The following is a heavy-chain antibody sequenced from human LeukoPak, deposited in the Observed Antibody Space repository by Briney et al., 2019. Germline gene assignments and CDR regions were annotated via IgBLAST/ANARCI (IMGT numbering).Heavy chain of an antibody. CDR3: ARETGDTYYYNSSGYYYLDY. J-gene: IGHJ4*02. CDR1: GGSFSGYY. CDR2: INHSGGT. V-gene: IGHV4-34*01. D-gene: IGHD3-22*01. Sequence: SETLSLTCAVYGGSFSGYYWSWIRQPPGKGLEWIGEINHSGGTNYNPSLKSRVTISVDTSKNQFSLKLSSVTAADTAVYYCARETGDTYYYNSSGYYYLDYWGQGTLVTVSS.